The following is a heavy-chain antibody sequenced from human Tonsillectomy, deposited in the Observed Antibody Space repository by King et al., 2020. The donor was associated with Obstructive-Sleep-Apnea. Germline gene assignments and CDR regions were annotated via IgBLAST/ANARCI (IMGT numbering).Heavy chain of an antibody. Sequence: GQLVQSGAEVKKPGESLKISCKGSGYSFTNHWIGWVRQMPGKGLEWMGIIYPRDSDPRYSPSFQGQVTFSVDTSINTAYLQWSSLKASDTAMYYCARRGSSDILSGYYSEYDKWGQGTRVTVSS. CDR3: ARRGSSDILSGYYSEYDK. V-gene: IGHV5-51*01. J-gene: IGHJ4*02. D-gene: IGHD3-9*01. CDR1: GYSFTNHW. CDR2: IYPRDSDP.